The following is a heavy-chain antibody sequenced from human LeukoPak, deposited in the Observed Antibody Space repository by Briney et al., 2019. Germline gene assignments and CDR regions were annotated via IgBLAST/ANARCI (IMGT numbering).Heavy chain of an antibody. Sequence: GGSLRLSCAASGFTFSSYWMHWVRQARGKGLVWVSRISSDGSSTSYADSVKGRFTISRDNAKNTLYLQMNSLRAEDTAVYYCARETNWSPDYWGQGTLVTVSS. D-gene: IGHD1-20*01. CDR1: GFTFSSYW. J-gene: IGHJ4*02. CDR2: ISSDGSST. CDR3: ARETNWSPDY. V-gene: IGHV3-74*01.